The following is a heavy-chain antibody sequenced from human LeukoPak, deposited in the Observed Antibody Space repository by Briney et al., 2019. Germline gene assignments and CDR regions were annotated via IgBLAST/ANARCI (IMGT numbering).Heavy chain of an antibody. CDR2: INAGTGST. D-gene: IGHD2/OR15-2a*01. CDR1: GYTFSSYA. J-gene: IGHJ4*02. CDR3: ARGPQLILKLDF. Sequence: ASVKVSCKASGYTFSSYAIHWVRQAPGQRLEWMGWINAGTGSTKYSQKFQDRVTIIGDTSASTAYMELSSLSSEDTAVYYCARGPQLILKLDFWGQGTLVTVSS. V-gene: IGHV1-3*01.